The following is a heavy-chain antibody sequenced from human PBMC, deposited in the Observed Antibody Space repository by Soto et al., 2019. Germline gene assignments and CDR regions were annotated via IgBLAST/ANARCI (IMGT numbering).Heavy chain of an antibody. D-gene: IGHD4-4*01. CDR3: ATTVTRYYYYYYMDV. V-gene: IGHV1-24*01. Sequence: ASVKVSCKVSGYTLTELSMHWVRQAPGKGLEWMGGFDPEDGETIYAQKFQGRVTMTEDTSTDTAYMELSSLRSEDTAVYYCATTVTRYYYYYYMDVWGKGTTVTVSS. CDR2: FDPEDGET. J-gene: IGHJ6*03. CDR1: GYTLTELS.